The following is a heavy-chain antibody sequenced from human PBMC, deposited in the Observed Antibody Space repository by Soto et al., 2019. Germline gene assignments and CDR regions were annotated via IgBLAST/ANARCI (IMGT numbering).Heavy chain of an antibody. CDR2: IIPILGLA. J-gene: IGHJ6*02. Sequence: QVQLVQSGAEVKKPGSSVKVSCKASGGTFSSYTISWVRQAPGQGLEWMGRIIPILGLANYAQKFQGRVTITAEKSTSTAHMELSSLRSEDTAVYYCARIVAAGGMDVWGQGTTVTVSS. CDR1: GGTFSSYT. D-gene: IGHD6-13*01. CDR3: ARIVAAGGMDV. V-gene: IGHV1-69*02.